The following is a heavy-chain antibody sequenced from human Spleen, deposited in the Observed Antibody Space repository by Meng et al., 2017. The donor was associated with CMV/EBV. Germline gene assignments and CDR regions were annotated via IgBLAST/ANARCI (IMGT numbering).Heavy chain of an antibody. CDR3: ARGSFRVQTLY. CDR2: ISYDGSNK. V-gene: IGHV3-30*04. Sequence: GESLKISCAASGFTFDDYAMHWVRQAPGKGLEWVAVISYDGSNKYYADSVKGRFTISRDNAKNSLYLQMNSLRAEDTAVYYCARGSFRVQTLYWGQGTLVTVSS. D-gene: IGHD3-10*01. CDR1: GFTFDDYA. J-gene: IGHJ4*02.